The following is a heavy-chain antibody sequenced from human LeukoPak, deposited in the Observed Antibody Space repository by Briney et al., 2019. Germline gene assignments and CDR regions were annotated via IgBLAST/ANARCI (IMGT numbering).Heavy chain of an antibody. CDR1: GGSISSSSYY. Sequence: PSETLSPTCTVSGGSISSSSYYWGWSRQPPGKGLEWIGTMYNSWRDYYNPSLKSRVTISGDTAQNQFSLKLRSVTAAATAVYYCARFSGYIYGYDYWGKGTLVTVSS. D-gene: IGHD5-18*01. J-gene: IGHJ4*02. CDR3: ARFSGYIYGYDY. CDR2: MYNSWRD. V-gene: IGHV4-39*01.